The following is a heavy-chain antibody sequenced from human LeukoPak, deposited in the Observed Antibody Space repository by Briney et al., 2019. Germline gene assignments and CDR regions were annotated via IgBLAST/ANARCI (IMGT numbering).Heavy chain of an antibody. J-gene: IGHJ4*02. CDR3: TRGDPDF. CDR1: GFTFSNYW. Sequence: GGSLRLSCEASGFTFSNYWMQWVRQAPGKGLEWVANINQDGSAKYYVDSVKGRFTISRDSARNSLYLQMNSLRVDDTAVYYCTRGDPDFWGQGSLVTVSS. D-gene: IGHD3-3*01. CDR2: INQDGSAK. V-gene: IGHV3-7*01.